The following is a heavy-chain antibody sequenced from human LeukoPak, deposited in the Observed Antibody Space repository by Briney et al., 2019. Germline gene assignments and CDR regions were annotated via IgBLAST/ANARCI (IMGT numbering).Heavy chain of an antibody. CDR2: IYTSGST. J-gene: IGHJ4*02. V-gene: IGHV4-4*07. Sequence: PSETLSLTCTVSGYSISSGYYWGWIRQPAGKGLEWIGRIYTSGSTNYNPSLKSRVTMSVDTSKNQFPLKLSSVTAADTAVYYCARAAGYSYENFDYWGQGTLVTVSS. D-gene: IGHD5-18*01. CDR1: GYSISSGYY. CDR3: ARAAGYSYENFDY.